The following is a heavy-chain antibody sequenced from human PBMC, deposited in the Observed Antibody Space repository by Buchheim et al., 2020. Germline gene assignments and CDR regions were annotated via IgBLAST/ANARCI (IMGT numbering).Heavy chain of an antibody. D-gene: IGHD4-11*01. CDR2: ISYDGSEK. J-gene: IGHJ4*02. CDR3: AKGLYSNWFLNDY. V-gene: IGHV3-30*18. CDR1: GFTFRSYG. Sequence: QVQLVESGGGLVKPGGSLRLSCAASGFTFRSYGMHWVRQAPGKGLEWVAVISYDGSEKYYGDSVKGRFTISRDNSKNTLYLQVNSLRAEDTAVYYCAKGLYSNWFLNDYWGQGTL.